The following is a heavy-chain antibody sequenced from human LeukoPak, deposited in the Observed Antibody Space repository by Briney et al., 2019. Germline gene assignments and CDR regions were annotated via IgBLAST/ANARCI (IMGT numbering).Heavy chain of an antibody. Sequence: ASVKVSCKASGYTFTGYSMHWVRQAPGQGLEWLGWINPKSGGTNYAQKFQGRVTMTRDTSISTAYMELSRLRSDDTAVYYCAGVEDCSSTSCQYYYYMDVWGKGTTVTVSS. CDR2: INPKSGGT. V-gene: IGHV1-2*02. J-gene: IGHJ6*03. D-gene: IGHD2-2*01. CDR3: AGVEDCSSTSCQYYYYMDV. CDR1: GYTFTGYS.